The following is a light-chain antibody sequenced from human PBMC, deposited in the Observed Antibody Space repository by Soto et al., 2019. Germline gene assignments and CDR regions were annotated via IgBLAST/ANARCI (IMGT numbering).Light chain of an antibody. J-gene: IGKJ1*01. CDR2: DAS. Sequence: EIVMTQSPATLSVSPGERATLSCRASQSIVANLAWYQQRPGQAPRLLIYDASTRASGIPARFSGSGSGTEFILTITSLQSEDFAVYYCQHYTTWTFGQGTKVEIK. V-gene: IGKV3-15*01. CDR1: QSIVAN. CDR3: QHYTTWT.